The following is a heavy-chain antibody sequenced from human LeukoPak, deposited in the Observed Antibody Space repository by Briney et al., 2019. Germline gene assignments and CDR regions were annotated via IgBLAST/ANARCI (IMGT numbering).Heavy chain of an antibody. J-gene: IGHJ3*02. D-gene: IGHD2-2*01. V-gene: IGHV4-59*01. CDR1: GGSISSYY. Sequence: SETLSLTCTVSGGSISSYYWSWIRQPPGKGLEWIGYIYYSGSTNYNPSLKSRVTISVDTSKNQFSLKLSSVTAADTAVYYCARGVPLVVPAATTIADAFDIWGQGTMVTVTS. CDR2: IYYSGST. CDR3: ARGVPLVVPAATTIADAFDI.